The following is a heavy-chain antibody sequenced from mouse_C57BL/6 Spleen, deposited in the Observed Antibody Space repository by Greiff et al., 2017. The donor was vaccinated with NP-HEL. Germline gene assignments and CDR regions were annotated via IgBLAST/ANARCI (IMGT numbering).Heavy chain of an antibody. J-gene: IGHJ3*01. CDR2: IYWDDDN. CDR1: GFSLSTSGMG. V-gene: IGHV8-12*01. D-gene: IGHD1-1*01. Sequence: VKLMEPGPGILQSSQTLSLTCSFSGFSLSTSGMGVIWIRHPSGKGLEWLAHIYWDDDNCYNPSPKSPPTISKDTSRTQISLKMTSRDTADKATYYCAGSSGSSSWFAYWGQGTLVTVSA. CDR3: AGSSGSSSWFAY.